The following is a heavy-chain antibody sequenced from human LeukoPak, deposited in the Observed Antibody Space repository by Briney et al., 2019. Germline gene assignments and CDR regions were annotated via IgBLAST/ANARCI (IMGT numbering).Heavy chain of an antibody. Sequence: PSETLSLTCTVSGGSISSGGYYWSWIRQHPGKGLEWIGYIYYSGSTYYNPSLKSRVTISVDTSKNQFSLKLSSVTAADTAAYYCAREGNGGNSPRLYYGMDVWGQGTTVTVSS. CDR2: IYYSGST. CDR3: AREGNGGNSPRLYYGMDV. D-gene: IGHD2-21*02. J-gene: IGHJ6*02. CDR1: GGSISSGGYY. V-gene: IGHV4-31*03.